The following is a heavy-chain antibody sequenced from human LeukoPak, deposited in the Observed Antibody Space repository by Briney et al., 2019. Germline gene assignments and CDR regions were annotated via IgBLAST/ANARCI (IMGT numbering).Heavy chain of an antibody. CDR3: VRDPSGHGLDV. D-gene: IGHD5-12*01. CDR2: IGKAGDT. J-gene: IGHJ6*02. Sequence: GGSLRLSCAASGFTFSTHDIHWVRQATGKGLEWVSGIGKAGDTYYAGSVKGRFTISRENAKNSLYLQMNSLRAGDTAVYYCVRDPSGHGLDVWGQGTTVTVSS. V-gene: IGHV3-13*04. CDR1: GFTFSTHD.